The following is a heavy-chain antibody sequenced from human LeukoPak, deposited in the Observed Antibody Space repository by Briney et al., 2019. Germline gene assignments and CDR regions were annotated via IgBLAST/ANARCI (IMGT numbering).Heavy chain of an antibody. CDR3: AKVSSSSPYFDY. Sequence: GGSLRLSCAASGFTFSSYAMRWVRQAPGRGLEWVSAISGSGGSTYYADSVKGRFTISRDNSKNTLYLQMNSLRAEDTAVYYCAKVSSSSPYFDYWGQGTLVTVSS. CDR2: ISGSGGST. V-gene: IGHV3-23*01. CDR1: GFTFSSYA. D-gene: IGHD6-6*01. J-gene: IGHJ4*02.